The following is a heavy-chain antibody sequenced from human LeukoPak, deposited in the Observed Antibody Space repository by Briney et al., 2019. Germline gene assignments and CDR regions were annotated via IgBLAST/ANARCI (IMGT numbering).Heavy chain of an antibody. CDR3: ARTRTYLDY. V-gene: IGHV4-59*01. Sequence: SETLSLTCIVSGGSISGYYWSWIRQPPGKGLEWIGYISDTGTSIYNPSLKNRLSMLVDTSKNHFYLNLTSVTAADTAIYYCARTRTYLDYWGQGALVTVSS. CDR2: ISDTGTS. D-gene: IGHD1-7*01. J-gene: IGHJ4*02. CDR1: GGSISGYY.